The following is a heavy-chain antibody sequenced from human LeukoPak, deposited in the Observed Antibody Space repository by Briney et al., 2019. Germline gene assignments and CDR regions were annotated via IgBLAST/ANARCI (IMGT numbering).Heavy chain of an antibody. CDR3: ASDRRIRGAFDI. D-gene: IGHD3-10*01. V-gene: IGHV3-21*01. CDR2: ISSSSSYI. Sequence: PGGSLRLSCAASGFTFSSYSMNWVRQAPGKGLEWVSSISSSSSYIYYADSVKGRFTISRDNAKNSLYLQMNSLRAEDTAVYYCASDRRIRGAFDIWGQGTMVTVSS. J-gene: IGHJ3*02. CDR1: GFTFSSYS.